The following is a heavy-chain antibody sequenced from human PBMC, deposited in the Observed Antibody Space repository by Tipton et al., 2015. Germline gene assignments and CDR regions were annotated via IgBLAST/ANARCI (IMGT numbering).Heavy chain of an antibody. Sequence: TLSLTCTVSGGSISRYYWSWIRQPPGKGLEWIAYIYYSGSTNYNPSLKSRVTISVDTSKNQFSLKLSSVTAADTAVYYCARSNVGATKSTMWFDPWGQGTLVTVSS. D-gene: IGHD1-26*01. J-gene: IGHJ5*02. CDR1: GGSISRYY. CDR2: IYYSGST. V-gene: IGHV4-59*12. CDR3: ARSNVGATKSTMWFDP.